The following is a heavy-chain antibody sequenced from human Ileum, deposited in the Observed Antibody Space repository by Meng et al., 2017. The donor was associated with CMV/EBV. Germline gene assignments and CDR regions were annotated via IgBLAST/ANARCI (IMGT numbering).Heavy chain of an antibody. CDR2: IYQTGTT. J-gene: IGHJ5*02. D-gene: IGHD1-14*01. Sequence: SETLSLTCTVSNFSISSGYYWGGIRQPPGKGLEFLESIYQTGTTFSNPTPKSRLSISVDTSKSQFSLTLASVTASDTAVYYCGRGPRQAEPSVGPWGRGILVTVSS. CDR3: GRGPRQAEPSVGP. CDR1: NFSISSGYY. V-gene: IGHV4-38-2*02.